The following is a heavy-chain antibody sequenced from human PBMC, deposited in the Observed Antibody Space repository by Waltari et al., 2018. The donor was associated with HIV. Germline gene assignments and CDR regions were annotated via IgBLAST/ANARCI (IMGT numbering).Heavy chain of an antibody. CDR3: ARGTRFDGDYVKYFDL. CDR2: RNPNSGDT. CDR1: GYRFTDYY. V-gene: IGHV1-2*02. J-gene: IGHJ4*02. Sequence: QVLLVQSGAGVKKPGASLKVSCKASGYRFTDYYIHWVRQAPGQGLEWMGWRNPNSGDTRYAQRVRGRVPMTRDPSINPVYLELSRLRSDDTATYYCARGTRFDGDYVKYFDLWGQGALVTVSS. D-gene: IGHD4-17*01.